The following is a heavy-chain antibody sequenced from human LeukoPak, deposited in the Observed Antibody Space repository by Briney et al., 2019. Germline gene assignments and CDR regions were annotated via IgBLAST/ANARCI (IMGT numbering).Heavy chain of an antibody. CDR2: IKQDGSEK. CDR3: ARQRYYYYMDV. D-gene: IGHD6-25*01. V-gene: IGHV3-7*01. CDR1: ELTFSINW. Sequence: GGLLRFSCAALELTFSINWMSWVGRAPGKGLEWVANIKQDGSEKYYVDSVKGRFTISRDNAKNSLYLQMNSLRAEDTAVYYCARQRYYYYMDVWGKGTTVTVSS. J-gene: IGHJ6*03.